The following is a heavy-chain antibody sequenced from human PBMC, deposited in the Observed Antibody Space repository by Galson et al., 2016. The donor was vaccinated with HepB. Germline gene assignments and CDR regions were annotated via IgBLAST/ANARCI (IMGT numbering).Heavy chain of an antibody. Sequence: SLRLSCAGSGFTFSNYGMSWVRQAPGKGLEWVSVISADSGAIYYADSVKGRFSISIDNSMSTLVLQMNSLSAEDTAIYYCVIMIRVITVGPFDYWGQGTLVTISS. D-gene: IGHD3-16*01. J-gene: IGHJ4*02. CDR3: VIMIRVITVGPFDY. V-gene: IGHV3-23*01. CDR2: ISADSGAI. CDR1: GFTFSNYG.